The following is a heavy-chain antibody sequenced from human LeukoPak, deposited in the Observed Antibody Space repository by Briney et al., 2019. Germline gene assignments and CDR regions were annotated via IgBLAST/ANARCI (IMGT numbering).Heavy chain of an antibody. J-gene: IGHJ4*02. D-gene: IGHD3-22*01. CDR2: IKQDGSEK. V-gene: IGHV3-7*01. CDR3: ARVGYYDSSGPYFDY. Sequence: GRSLRLSCSASGFTFSSYWMSWVRQAPGKGLEWVANIKQDGSEKYYVDSVKGRFTLSRDNAKNSLYLQMNSLRAEDTAVYYCARVGYYDSSGPYFDYWGQGTLVTVSS. CDR1: GFTFSSYW.